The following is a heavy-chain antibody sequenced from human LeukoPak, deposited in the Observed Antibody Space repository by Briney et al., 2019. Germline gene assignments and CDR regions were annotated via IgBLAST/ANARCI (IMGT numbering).Heavy chain of an antibody. J-gene: IGHJ4*02. CDR1: GFTFSSYG. V-gene: IGHV3-30*18. CDR2: ISYDGSNK. CDR3: AKDLPLGGPAAQPGGFDH. D-gene: IGHD2-2*01. Sequence: GVSLRLSCAASGFTFSSYGMHWVRQAPGKGLEWVAVISYDGSNKYYADSVKGRFTISRDNSKNTLYLQMNSLRAEDTAVYYCAKDLPLGGPAAQPGGFDHWGQGTLVTVSS.